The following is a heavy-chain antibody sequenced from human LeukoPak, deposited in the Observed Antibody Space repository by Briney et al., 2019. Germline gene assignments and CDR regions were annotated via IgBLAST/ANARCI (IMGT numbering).Heavy chain of an antibody. CDR3: ARNQHSYDSSGPGYWYFNL. D-gene: IGHD3-22*01. Sequence: SETLSLTCTVSDGSISSYYWSWIRQPPGKGLEWIGYIYHSGSTNYNPSLKSRVTISVDTSKNEFSLKLSSVTAADTAMYYCARNQHSYDSSGPGYWYFNLGRSGTLVTVSS. CDR1: DGSISSYY. J-gene: IGHJ2*01. V-gene: IGHV4-59*01. CDR2: IYHSGST.